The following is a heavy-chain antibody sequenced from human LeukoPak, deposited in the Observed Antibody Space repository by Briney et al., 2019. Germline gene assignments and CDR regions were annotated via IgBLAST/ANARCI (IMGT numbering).Heavy chain of an antibody. J-gene: IGHJ4*02. D-gene: IGHD1-26*01. Sequence: SETLSLTCTVSGGSISSYYWSWIRQPPGKGLEWIGYIYYSGSTNYNPSLKSRVTISVDTSKNQFSLKLSSVTAADTAVYYCARLAAYSGSYLRDYWGQGTLVTVSS. V-gene: IGHV4-59*08. CDR2: IYYSGST. CDR1: GGSISSYY. CDR3: ARLAAYSGSYLRDY.